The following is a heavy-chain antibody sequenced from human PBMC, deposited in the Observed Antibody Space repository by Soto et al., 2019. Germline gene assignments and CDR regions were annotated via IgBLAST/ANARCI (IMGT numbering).Heavy chain of an antibody. D-gene: IGHD3-3*01. CDR1: GYTFTSYA. CDR2: INAGNGNT. CDR3: AKDDFWSGYRSVWFDP. J-gene: IGHJ5*02. Sequence: QVQLVQSGAEVKKPGASVKVSCKASGYTFTSYAMHWVRQAPGQRLEWMGWINAGNGNTKYSQKFQGRVTITRDTSASTAYMELSSLRSEDMAVYYCAKDDFWSGYRSVWFDPWGPGTLVTVSS. V-gene: IGHV1-3*01.